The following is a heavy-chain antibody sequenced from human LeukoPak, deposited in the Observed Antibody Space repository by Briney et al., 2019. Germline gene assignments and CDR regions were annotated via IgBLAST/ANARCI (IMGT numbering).Heavy chain of an antibody. J-gene: IGHJ4*02. CDR2: FDPEDGET. V-gene: IGHV1-24*01. Sequence: ASVKVSCKVSGYTLTELSMHWVRQAPGKGLEWMGGFDPEDGETIYAQKFQGRVTMTEDTSTETAYMEMSSLRSEDTAVYYCATDSSLYNIAVAAFDYWGQGTLVTVSS. CDR3: ATDSSLYNIAVAAFDY. CDR1: GYTLTELS. D-gene: IGHD6-19*01.